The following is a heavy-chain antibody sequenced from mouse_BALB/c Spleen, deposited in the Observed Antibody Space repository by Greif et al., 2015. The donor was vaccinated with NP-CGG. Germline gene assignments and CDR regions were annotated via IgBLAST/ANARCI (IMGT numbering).Heavy chain of an antibody. CDR1: GFTFSSYA. CDR3: ARGGSLYAMDY. V-gene: IGHV5-9-4*01. J-gene: IGHJ4*01. Sequence: EVQGVESGGGLVKPGGSLKLSCAASGFTFSSYAMSWVRQSPEKRLEWVAEISSGGSYTYYPDTVTGRFTISRDNAKNTLYLETSSLRSEDTAMYYCARGGSLYAMDYWGQGTSVTVSS. CDR2: ISSGGSYT.